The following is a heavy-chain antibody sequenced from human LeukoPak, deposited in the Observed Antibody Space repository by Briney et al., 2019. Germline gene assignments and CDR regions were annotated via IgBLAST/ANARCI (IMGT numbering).Heavy chain of an antibody. V-gene: IGHV4-61*02. J-gene: IGHJ4*02. Sequence: SQTLSLTCTVSGGSISGASYYWSWIRQPAGKGLEWIGRIYTSGSTSYNPSLKGRVTISLDTSKNQFSLKLSSVTAADTAIYYCARLYGSGTSDDCWGQGTLVTVSS. CDR1: GGSISGASYY. CDR2: IYTSGST. D-gene: IGHD3-10*01. CDR3: ARLYGSGTSDDC.